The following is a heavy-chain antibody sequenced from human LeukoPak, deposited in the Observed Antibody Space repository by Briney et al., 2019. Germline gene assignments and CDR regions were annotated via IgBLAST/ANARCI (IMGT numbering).Heavy chain of an antibody. D-gene: IGHD3-22*01. Sequence: SETLSLTCTVSGVSVSSGNYYWSWIRQPPGKGLEWIGSIYCSGSTYYNPSLKSRVTISVDTSKNQFSLKLSSVTAADTAVYYCARRGYDSSGYYYAYWGQGTLVTVSS. CDR3: ARRGYDSSGYYYAY. J-gene: IGHJ4*02. CDR2: IYCSGST. V-gene: IGHV4-39*01. CDR1: GVSVSSGNYY.